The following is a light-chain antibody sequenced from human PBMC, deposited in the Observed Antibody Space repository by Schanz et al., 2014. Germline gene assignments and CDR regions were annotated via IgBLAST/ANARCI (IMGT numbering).Light chain of an antibody. V-gene: IGKV1-39*01. J-gene: IGKJ2*01. Sequence: DIQMTQSPSSLSASLGDRVTITCRASQTINSHLNWYQRKPGKAPNLLIYGASSLESGVPSRFSGSGSGTDFTLTISSLQPEDFATYYCQQGYSTPTFGQGTKLEIK. CDR3: QQGYSTPT. CDR2: GAS. CDR1: QTINSH.